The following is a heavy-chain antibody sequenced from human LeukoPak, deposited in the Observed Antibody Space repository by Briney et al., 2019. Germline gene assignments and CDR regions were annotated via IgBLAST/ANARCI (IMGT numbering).Heavy chain of an antibody. CDR1: GFTFDDYA. CDR3: ATSDFAAHFDY. D-gene: IGHD2/OR15-2a*01. V-gene: IGHV3-43*02. J-gene: IGHJ4*02. Sequence: GGSLRLSCAASGFTFDDYAMHWVRHAPGKGLEWVSLISGDGGSTYYADSVKGRFTISRDNNKNPLYLQMNSLGTEDTALYYCATSDFAAHFDYWGQGTLVTVSS. CDR2: ISGDGGST.